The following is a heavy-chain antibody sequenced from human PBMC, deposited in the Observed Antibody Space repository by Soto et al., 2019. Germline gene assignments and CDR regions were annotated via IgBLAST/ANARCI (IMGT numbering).Heavy chain of an antibody. CDR1: GFTFSSYG. J-gene: IGHJ4*02. V-gene: IGHV3-30*18. Sequence: GGSLRLSCAASGFTFSSYGMHWVRQAPGKGLEWVAVISYDGSNKYYADSVRGRFTISRDNSKNTLYLQMNSLRAEDTAVYYCAKDASGSGYFDYWGQGTLVTVS. D-gene: IGHD3-10*01. CDR2: ISYDGSNK. CDR3: AKDASGSGYFDY.